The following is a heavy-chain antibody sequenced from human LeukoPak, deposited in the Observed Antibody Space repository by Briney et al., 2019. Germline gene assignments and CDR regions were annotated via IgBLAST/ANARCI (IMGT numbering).Heavy chain of an antibody. CDR3: ARGAVVVPAALNWFDP. CDR1: GGSFSGYY. J-gene: IGHJ5*02. Sequence: PETLSLTCAVYGGSFSGYYWSWIRQPPGKGLEWIGEINHSGSTNYNPSLKSRVTISVDTSKNQFSLKLSSVTAADTAVYYCARGAVVVPAALNWFDPWGQGTLVTVSS. V-gene: IGHV4-34*01. D-gene: IGHD2-2*01. CDR2: INHSGST.